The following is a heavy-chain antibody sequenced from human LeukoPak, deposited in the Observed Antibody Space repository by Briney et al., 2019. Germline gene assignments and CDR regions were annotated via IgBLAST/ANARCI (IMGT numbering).Heavy chain of an antibody. CDR1: GFTFSSYA. V-gene: IGHV3-30-3*01. D-gene: IGHD5-18*01. J-gene: IGHJ5*02. Sequence: PGGSLRLSCAASGFTFSSYAMHWVRQAPGKGLEWVAVISYDGGNKYYADFVKGRFTISRDNSKNTLYLQMNSLRAEDTAVYYCARSGYSYGYGWFDPWGQGTLVTVSS. CDR2: ISYDGGNK. CDR3: ARSGYSYGYGWFDP.